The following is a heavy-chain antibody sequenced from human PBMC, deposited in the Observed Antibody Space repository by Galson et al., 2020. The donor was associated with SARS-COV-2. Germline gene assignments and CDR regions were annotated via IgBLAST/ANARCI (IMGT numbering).Heavy chain of an antibody. CDR2: INPKNGAT. D-gene: IGHD3-22*01. J-gene: IGHJ6*02. V-gene: IGHV1-2*04. CDR1: GYPFTAYY. CDR3: ARGEVVTAPYFYYAVDV. Sequence: ASVKVSCKTSGYPFTAYYMHWVRQAPGQGLEWMGWINPKNGATNYAQKFQGWVTMTSATSISTASIELSRLKSDDTAVYYCARGEVVTAPYFYYAVDVWGQGTTVTVSS.